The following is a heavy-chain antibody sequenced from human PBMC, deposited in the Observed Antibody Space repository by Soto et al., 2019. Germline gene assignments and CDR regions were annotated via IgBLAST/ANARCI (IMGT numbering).Heavy chain of an antibody. Sequence: EVQLLESGGGLAQRGGSLRLSCAASGFTCSNYAMSWVRQAPGKGLEWVSSISGSGGTTYYADSVRGRFSISRDNSKNTVYLQMASLGAADTATYYCSKVAVSTSLFDFWGQGTLVTVSS. CDR1: GFTCSNYA. V-gene: IGHV3-23*01. CDR2: ISGSGGTT. D-gene: IGHD2-2*01. J-gene: IGHJ4*02. CDR3: SKVAVSTSLFDF.